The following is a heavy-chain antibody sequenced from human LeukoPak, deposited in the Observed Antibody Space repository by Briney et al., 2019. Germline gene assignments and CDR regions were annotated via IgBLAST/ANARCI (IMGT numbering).Heavy chain of an antibody. D-gene: IGHD3-10*01. CDR3: AKDGPNSWFGEAT. CDR2: ISYDGSIK. J-gene: IGHJ5*02. CDR1: GFTFSSYG. V-gene: IGHV3-30*18. Sequence: PGRSLRLSCAASGFTFSSYGMHWVRQAPGKGLEWMALISYDGSIKYYADSVKGRFTISRDNSKNTLYLQMNSQRAEDTAVYYCAKDGPNSWFGEATWGQGTLVTVSS.